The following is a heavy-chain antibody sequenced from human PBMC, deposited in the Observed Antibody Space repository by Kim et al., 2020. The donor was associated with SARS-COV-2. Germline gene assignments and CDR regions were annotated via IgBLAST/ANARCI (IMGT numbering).Heavy chain of an antibody. V-gene: IGHV4-39*01. CDR1: GGSISSSSYY. CDR3: ARIISGYGIVVVPAAPYYFDY. D-gene: IGHD2-2*01. Sequence: SETLSLTCTVSGGSISSSSYYWGWIRQPPGKGLEWIGSIYYSGSTYYNPSLKSRVTISVDTSKNQFSLKLSSVTAADTAVYYCARIISGYGIVVVPAAPYYFDYWGQGTLVTVSS. CDR2: IYYSGST. J-gene: IGHJ4*02.